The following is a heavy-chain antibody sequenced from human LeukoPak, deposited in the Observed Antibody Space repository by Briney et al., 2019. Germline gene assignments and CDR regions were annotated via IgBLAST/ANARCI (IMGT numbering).Heavy chain of an antibody. CDR2: ISGSGGST. D-gene: IGHD1-26*01. J-gene: IGHJ4*02. Sequence: PSETLSLTCAVYGGSFSGYYWSWIRQAPGKGLEWVSAISGSGGSTYYADSVKGRFTISRDNSKNTLYLQMNSLRAEDTAVYYCAKTIVGAHLYYFDYWGQGTLVTVSS. V-gene: IGHV3-23*01. CDR3: AKTIVGAHLYYFDY. CDR1: GGSFSGYY.